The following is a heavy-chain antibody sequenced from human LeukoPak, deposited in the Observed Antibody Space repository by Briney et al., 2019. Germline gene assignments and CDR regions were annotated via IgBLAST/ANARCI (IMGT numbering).Heavy chain of an antibody. V-gene: IGHV3-23*01. J-gene: IGHJ3*01. CDR2: IGASGADT. Sequence: GGSLRLSCAASGFIFSSYAMTWVRHAPGKGLEWVSAIGASGADTYYTDSVKGRFTISGDNSKSTLYLHMSSQRAEDTAVYFCARRPRDSSGYHLGAFEAWGQGNNGHRLF. CDR3: ARRPRDSSGYHLGAFEA. CDR1: GFIFSSYA. D-gene: IGHD3-22*01.